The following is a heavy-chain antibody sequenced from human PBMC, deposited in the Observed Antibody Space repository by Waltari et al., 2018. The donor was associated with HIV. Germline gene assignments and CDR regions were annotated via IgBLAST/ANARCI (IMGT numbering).Heavy chain of an antibody. D-gene: IGHD2-21*02. Sequence: QVRLEQWGAGLLQPSETLSLTCAVYGTSFTGYYWTWIRQSPGGGLQWIGEVDHRGSTHYNPSLKSRVSMSVDTFKHQFSLKLASVTAADTAVYYCANLISMTATDVFDVWGQGTLVSVSS. J-gene: IGHJ3*01. CDR3: ANLISMTATDVFDV. CDR2: VDHRGST. CDR1: GTSFTGYY. V-gene: IGHV4-34*01.